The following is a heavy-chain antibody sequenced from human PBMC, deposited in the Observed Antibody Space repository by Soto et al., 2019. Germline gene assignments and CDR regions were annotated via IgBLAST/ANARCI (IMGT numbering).Heavy chain of an antibody. CDR1: GGSIGSYY. D-gene: IGHD3-3*01. J-gene: IGHJ4*02. CDR3: ARGGWRQIDY. Sequence: QVQLQESGPGLVKPSETLSLTCSVSGGSIGSYYWSWIRQPPGKGLEWIGYIYYSGSTNYNPSLKSRVTISVDTSKNQFSLKLSSVTAADTAVYYCARGGWRQIDYWGQGTLVTDS. V-gene: IGHV4-59*08. CDR2: IYYSGST.